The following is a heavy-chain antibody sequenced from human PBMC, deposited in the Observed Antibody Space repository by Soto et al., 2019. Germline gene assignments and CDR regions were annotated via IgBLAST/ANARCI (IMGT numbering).Heavy chain of an antibody. Sequence: PGGSLRLSCAASGFTFSSYAMSWVRQAPGKGLEWVSAISGSGGSTYYADSVKGRFTISRDNSKNTLYLQMNSLRAEDTAVYYCAKEKYYDILPGSKSLGMDVWGQGTTVTVSS. CDR2: ISGSGGST. J-gene: IGHJ6*02. CDR3: AKEKYYDILPGSKSLGMDV. V-gene: IGHV3-23*01. CDR1: GFTFSSYA. D-gene: IGHD3-9*01.